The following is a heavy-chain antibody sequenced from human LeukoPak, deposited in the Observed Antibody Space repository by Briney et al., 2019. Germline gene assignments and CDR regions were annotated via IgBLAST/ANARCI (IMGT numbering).Heavy chain of an antibody. J-gene: IGHJ4*02. CDR3: ARDNGHSVIDLAY. Sequence: ASVNVSYKPSGYRFTSYCILWLRQAPAQGRNWLEWVTPYSFNTNYAHNFQSRVTITADTSTNPSSLKLSSLSADDTAVYYCARDNGHSVIDLAYWGQGILVTVSS. CDR2: VTPYSFNT. CDR1: GYRFTSYC. V-gene: IGHV1-18*01. D-gene: IGHD4-17*01.